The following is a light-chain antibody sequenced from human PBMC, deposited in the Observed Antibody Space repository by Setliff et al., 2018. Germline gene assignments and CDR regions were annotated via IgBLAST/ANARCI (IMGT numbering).Light chain of an antibody. V-gene: IGLV1-44*01. CDR1: ISNIATNT. CDR3: AAWDDRLDGVL. Sequence: QSVLTQQLSASGTPGQRVSISCSGAISNIATNTVNWFQQLPGTAPKLLIYSNNQRPSGVPDRFSGSKTGTSASLAISGLRSEDEAVYYCAAWDDRLDGVLFGGGTQLTVL. CDR2: SNN. J-gene: IGLJ2*01.